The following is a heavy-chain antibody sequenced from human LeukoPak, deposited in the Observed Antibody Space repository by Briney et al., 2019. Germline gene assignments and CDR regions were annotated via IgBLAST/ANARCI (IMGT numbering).Heavy chain of an antibody. V-gene: IGHV1-2*06. D-gene: IGHD3-22*01. Sequence: ASVKVSSKASGYTLTAYYLHWVRQAPGQGLEWMGRINPNSGGTTYAQKFQGRVTMTRDTSIGTAYMELSSLRSDDTALYYCARPYYESSGLYVDAFDIWGQGTMVTVSS. J-gene: IGHJ3*02. CDR3: ARPYYESSGLYVDAFDI. CDR1: GYTLTAYY. CDR2: INPNSGGT.